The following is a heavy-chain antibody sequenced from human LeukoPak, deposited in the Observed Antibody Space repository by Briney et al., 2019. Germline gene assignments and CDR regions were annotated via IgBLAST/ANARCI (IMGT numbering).Heavy chain of an antibody. CDR1: GGSFSGYY. CDR3: ARGAAAGGYYYYYYMDL. D-gene: IGHD6-13*01. J-gene: IGHJ6*03. CDR2: INHSGST. V-gene: IGHV4-34*01. Sequence: SETLSLTCAVYGGSFSGYYWSWIRQPPGKGLEWIGEINHSGSTNYNPSLKSRVTISVDTSKNQFSLKLSSVTAADTAVYYCARGAAAGGYYYYYYMDLWGQGTTVTISS.